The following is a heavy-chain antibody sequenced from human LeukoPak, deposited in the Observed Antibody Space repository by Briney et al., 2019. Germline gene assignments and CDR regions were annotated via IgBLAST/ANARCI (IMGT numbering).Heavy chain of an antibody. CDR3: ARDYKYAFDN. V-gene: IGHV3-11*06. D-gene: IGHD5-24*01. Sequence: GRSLRLSCAASGFTFSDCMNWVRQAPGKGLEWISYIGIDSGNTNYADSVKGRFTISGDKAKNSLYLQMNSLRVVDTAVYYCARDYKYAFDNWGQGTLVTVSS. CDR1: GFTFSDC. J-gene: IGHJ4*02. CDR2: IGIDSGNT.